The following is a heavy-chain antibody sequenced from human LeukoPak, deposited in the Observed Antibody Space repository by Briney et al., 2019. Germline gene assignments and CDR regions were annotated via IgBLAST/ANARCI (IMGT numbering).Heavy chain of an antibody. CDR3: ARGRRISVIVVVPAARGYYFDY. CDR1: GFTFSSYA. D-gene: IGHD2-2*01. V-gene: IGHV4-34*01. Sequence: PGGSLRLSCAASGFTFSSYAMSWIRQPPGKGLEWIGEINHSGSTNYNPSLKSRVTISVDTSKNQFSLKLSSVTAADTAVYYCARGRRISVIVVVPAARGYYFDYWGQGTLVTVSS. J-gene: IGHJ4*02. CDR2: INHSGST.